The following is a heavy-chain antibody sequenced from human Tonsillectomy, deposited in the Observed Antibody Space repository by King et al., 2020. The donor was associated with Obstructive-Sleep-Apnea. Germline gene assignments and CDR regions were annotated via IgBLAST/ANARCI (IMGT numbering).Heavy chain of an antibody. D-gene: IGHD6-19*01. CDR1: GGFISSTAYY. V-gene: IGHV4-39*01. CDR2: IFSDGTT. J-gene: IGHJ4*02. Sequence: LQLQESGPKLVKPSETLSLTCTVSGGFISSTAYYWVWIRQPPGKGLEWMASIFSDGTTYYNPSLKSRATISVDTSKNQFSLRLSSVTAAETAVYYCATEAGXXGSRYFDYWGQGTLVTVSS. CDR3: ATEAGXXGSRYFDY.